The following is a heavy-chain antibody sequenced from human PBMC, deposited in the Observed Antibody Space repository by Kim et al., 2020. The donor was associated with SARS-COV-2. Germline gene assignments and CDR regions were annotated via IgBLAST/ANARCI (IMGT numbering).Heavy chain of an antibody. CDR3: ARYLGAWGAFDI. CDR1: GLTFSSHG. V-gene: IGHV3-33*01. Sequence: GGSLRLSCAASGLTFSSHGMHWVRQAPGKGREWVAVRWSDGSKKYYADSVKGRFTISRDNSKNTSYLQMNSLRAEDTAVYYCARYLGAWGAFDIWGQGTIVTV. D-gene: IGHD3-16*01. CDR2: RWSDGSKK. J-gene: IGHJ3*02.